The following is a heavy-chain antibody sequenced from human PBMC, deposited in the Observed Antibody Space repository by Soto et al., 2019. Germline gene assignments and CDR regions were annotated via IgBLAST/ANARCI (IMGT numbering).Heavy chain of an antibody. J-gene: IGHJ4*02. CDR2: ISSSGSTI. CDR3: ARRDSSPSGAVDY. V-gene: IGHV3-11*01. D-gene: IGHD6-6*01. Sequence: PGGSLRLSGAAAGCTFSDYYMSWIRQAPGKGLEWVSYISSSGSTIYYADCVKGRFAISRDNANNSLYLQMNSLRAEETDVYYCARRDSSPSGAVDYWGQGTLVTVSS. CDR1: GCTFSDYY.